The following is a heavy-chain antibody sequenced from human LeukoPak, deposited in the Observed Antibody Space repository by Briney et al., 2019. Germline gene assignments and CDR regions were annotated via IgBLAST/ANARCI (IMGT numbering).Heavy chain of an antibody. V-gene: IGHV4-34*01. CDR2: TNHSGST. CDR1: GGSISSYY. D-gene: IGHD2-15*01. CDR3: ARGLWYCSGGSCYQYFDY. J-gene: IGHJ4*02. Sequence: PSETLSLTCTVSGGSISSYYWSWIRQPPGKGLEWIGETNHSGSTNYNPSLKSRVTISVDTSKNQFSLKLSSVTAADTAVYYCARGLWYCSGGSCYQYFDYWGQGTLVTVSS.